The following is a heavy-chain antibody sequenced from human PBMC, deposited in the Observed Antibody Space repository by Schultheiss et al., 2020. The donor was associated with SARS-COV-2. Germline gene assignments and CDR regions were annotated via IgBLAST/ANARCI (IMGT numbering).Heavy chain of an antibody. Sequence: ASVKVSCKASGYTFTGYYMHWVRQAPGQGLEWMGWINPNSGGTNYAQKFQGRVTMTRDTSISTAYMELSRLRSDDTAVYYCARAPSPPPIYGDYVGFDYWGQGTLVTVSS. D-gene: IGHD4-17*01. V-gene: IGHV1-2*02. J-gene: IGHJ4*02. CDR3: ARAPSPPPIYGDYVGFDY. CDR1: GYTFTGYY. CDR2: INPNSGGT.